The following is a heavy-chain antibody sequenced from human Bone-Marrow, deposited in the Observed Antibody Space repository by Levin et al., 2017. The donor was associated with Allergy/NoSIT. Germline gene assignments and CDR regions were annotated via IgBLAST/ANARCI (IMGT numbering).Heavy chain of an antibody. CDR2: INRGGTST. CDR1: GFAFSNYW. D-gene: IGHD3-10*01. V-gene: IGHV3-74*01. CDR3: ARDPFAYNFGSGSYLDY. Sequence: PGGSLRLSCAASGFAFSNYWMHWVRQAPGKGLVWVSRINRGGTSTTYADSVKGRFTISRDNAKNTLYLQMNSVRAEDTAVYDCARDPFAYNFGSGSYLDYWGQGTLVSVSS. J-gene: IGHJ4*02.